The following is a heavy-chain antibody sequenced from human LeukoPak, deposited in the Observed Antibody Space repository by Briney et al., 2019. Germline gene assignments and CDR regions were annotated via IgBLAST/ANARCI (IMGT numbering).Heavy chain of an antibody. J-gene: IGHJ3*02. Sequence: ASVKVSCKASGGTFSSYAISWVRQAPGQGLEWMGGIIPIFGTANYAQKFQGRVTITADESTSTAYMELSSPRSEDTAVYYCARVAGGNSEGGDAFDIWGQGTMVTVSS. CDR1: GGTFSSYA. CDR3: ARVAGGNSEGGDAFDI. CDR2: IIPIFGTA. D-gene: IGHD4-23*01. V-gene: IGHV1-69*13.